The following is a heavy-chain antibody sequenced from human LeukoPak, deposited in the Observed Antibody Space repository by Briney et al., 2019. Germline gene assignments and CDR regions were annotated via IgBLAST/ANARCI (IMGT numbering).Heavy chain of an antibody. J-gene: IGHJ5*02. Sequence: SETLSLTCTVSGGSISSGDYYWSWIRQPPGKGLEWVGYMYYSGSTYYNPSLRSRVTISVDTSKNQFSLKLSSVTAADTAVYYCARPYYYDSRIDPWGQGTLVTVSS. CDR1: GGSISSGDYY. CDR2: MYYSGST. CDR3: ARPYYYDSRIDP. D-gene: IGHD3-22*01. V-gene: IGHV4-30-4*01.